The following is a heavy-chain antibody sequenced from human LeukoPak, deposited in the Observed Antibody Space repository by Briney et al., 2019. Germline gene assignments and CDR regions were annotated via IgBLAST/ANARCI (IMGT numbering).Heavy chain of an antibody. CDR2: ISSSSSYI. CDR1: GFTFSSYS. D-gene: IGHD7-27*01. Sequence: PGGSLRLSCAASGFTFSSYSMNWVRQAPGKGLEWVSSISSSSSYIYYAASMKGRFTISRDNAKNSLYLQMNSLRAEDTAVYYCARDLRVGKYYFDYWGQGTLVTVSS. CDR3: ARDLRVGKYYFDY. V-gene: IGHV3-21*01. J-gene: IGHJ4*02.